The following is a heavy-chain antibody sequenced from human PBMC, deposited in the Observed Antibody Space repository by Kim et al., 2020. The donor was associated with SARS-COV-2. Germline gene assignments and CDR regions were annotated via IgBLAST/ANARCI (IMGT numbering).Heavy chain of an antibody. D-gene: IGHD5-12*01. CDR3: AREVDSSYSYGIDA. J-gene: IGHJ6*02. Sequence: SETLSLTCAVYGGSFSGYYWSWIRQPPGKGLEWIGEINHSGSTNYNPSLKSRVTISVDTSKNQFSLKLSSVTAADTAVYYCAREVDSSYSYGIDAWGQATPVTASS. CDR2: INHSGST. V-gene: IGHV4-34*01. CDR1: GGSFSGYY.